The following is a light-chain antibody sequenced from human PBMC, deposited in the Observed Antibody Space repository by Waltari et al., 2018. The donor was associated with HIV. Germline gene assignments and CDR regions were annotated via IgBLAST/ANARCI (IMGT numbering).Light chain of an antibody. Sequence: DSHMTQSLPFLSASVGDRVTITCRAIQRINHLLNWYQQTPGKAPKLLICSASTLQSGVSARFSGSGYGTDFTLTINNLQAEDFATYYCQQSYSSPRTFGQGTKVEIK. CDR2: SAS. CDR1: QRINHL. V-gene: IGKV1-39*01. CDR3: QQSYSSPRT. J-gene: IGKJ1*01.